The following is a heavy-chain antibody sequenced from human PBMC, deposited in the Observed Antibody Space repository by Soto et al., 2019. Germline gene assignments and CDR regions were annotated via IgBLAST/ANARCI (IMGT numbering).Heavy chain of an antibody. D-gene: IGHD3-22*01. CDR1: GYSFTSYW. J-gene: IGHJ6*02. Sequence: PGESLKISCNGSGYSFTSYWISWVRQMPGKGLEWMGRIDPSDSYTNYSPSFQGHVTISADKSISTAYLQWSSLKASDTAMYYCARSSDGYYDSSGYRTFSYGMDVWGQGTTVTVSS. CDR2: IDPSDSYT. CDR3: ARSSDGYYDSSGYRTFSYGMDV. V-gene: IGHV5-10-1*01.